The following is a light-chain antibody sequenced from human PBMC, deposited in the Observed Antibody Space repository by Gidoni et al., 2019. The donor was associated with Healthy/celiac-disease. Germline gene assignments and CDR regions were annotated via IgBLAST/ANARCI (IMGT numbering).Light chain of an antibody. CDR2: AAS. CDR3: QQSYSTPST. J-gene: IGKJ3*01. Sequence: DIQMTQSPSSLSASVGDRVTITCRANQSISSYLNWYQQKPGKAPKLLIYAASSLQSGVPSRFSGSGSGTDFTLTISSLQPEDFATYYCQQSYSTPSTFGPGTKVDIK. V-gene: IGKV1-39*01. CDR1: QSISSY.